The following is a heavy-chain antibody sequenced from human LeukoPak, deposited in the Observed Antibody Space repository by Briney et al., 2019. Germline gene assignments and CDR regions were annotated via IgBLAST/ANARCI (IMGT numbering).Heavy chain of an antibody. J-gene: IGHJ4*02. CDR1: GFTFSSYA. V-gene: IGHV3-23*01. CDR3: AKGGVFGVVTQGGYYFDY. CDR2: ISGSGGST. Sequence: PGGSLRLSCAASGFTFSSYAMSWVRQAPGKGLEWVSAISGSGGSTYYADSVKGRFTISRDNSKNTLYLQMNSLRAEDTAVYYCAKGGVFGVVTQGGYYFDYWGQGTLVTVSS. D-gene: IGHD3-3*01.